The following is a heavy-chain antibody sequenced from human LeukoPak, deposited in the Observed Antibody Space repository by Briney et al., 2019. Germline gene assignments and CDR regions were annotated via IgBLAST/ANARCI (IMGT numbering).Heavy chain of an antibody. D-gene: IGHD4-23*01. CDR3: ARGSGLLMTTVGTYYYYMDV. J-gene: IGHJ6*03. Sequence: GASVKVSCTASGGTFISYPISWVRQAPGQGLEWMGGIIPIFGTANYAQKFQGRVTITTDESTSTAYMQLSSLRSEDTAVYYCARGSGLLMTTVGTYYYYMDVWGKGTTVTVSS. V-gene: IGHV1-69*05. CDR2: IIPIFGTA. CDR1: GGTFISYP.